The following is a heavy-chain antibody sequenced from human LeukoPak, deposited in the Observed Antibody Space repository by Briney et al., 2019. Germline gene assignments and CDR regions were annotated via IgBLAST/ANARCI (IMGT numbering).Heavy chain of an antibody. Sequence: SETLSLTCTVSGGSISSGGYYWSWIRQPPGKGLEWIGYIYHSGSTYYNPSLKSRVTISVDRSKNQFSLKLSSVTAADTAVYYCARAGYDFWSGYYTYYFDYWGQGTLVTVSS. V-gene: IGHV4-30-2*01. J-gene: IGHJ4*02. CDR1: GGSISSGGYY. CDR3: ARAGYDFWSGYYTYYFDY. D-gene: IGHD3-3*01. CDR2: IYHSGST.